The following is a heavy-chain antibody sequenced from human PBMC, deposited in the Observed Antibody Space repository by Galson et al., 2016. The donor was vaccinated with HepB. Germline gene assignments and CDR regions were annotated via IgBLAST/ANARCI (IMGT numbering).Heavy chain of an antibody. CDR2: IRHSGGRT. V-gene: IGHV3-23*01. Sequence: SLRLSCAASGFTFSSCAMTWVRQAPGKGLEWVSGIRHSGGRTYYADSVNGRFTISRDNSKNTLYLQMNSLRAEDTAVYYCAKLEGGLTYYGMDVWGHGTTVTVSS. D-gene: IGHD2-15*01. CDR3: AKLEGGLTYYGMDV. J-gene: IGHJ6*02. CDR1: GFTFSSCA.